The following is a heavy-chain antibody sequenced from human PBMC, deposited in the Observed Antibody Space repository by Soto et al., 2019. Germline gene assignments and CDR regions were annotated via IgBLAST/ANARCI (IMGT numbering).Heavy chain of an antibody. CDR3: ARPRATIVVQAALDY. Sequence: SVKVSCKASGGTFSSYAISWVRQAPGQGLEWMGGIIPIFGTANYAQKFQGRVTITADESTSTAYMELSSLRSEDTAVYYCARPRATIVVQAALDYWGKGTLVIVCS. V-gene: IGHV1-69*13. CDR1: GGTFSSYA. D-gene: IGHD2-2*01. CDR2: IIPIFGTA. J-gene: IGHJ4*02.